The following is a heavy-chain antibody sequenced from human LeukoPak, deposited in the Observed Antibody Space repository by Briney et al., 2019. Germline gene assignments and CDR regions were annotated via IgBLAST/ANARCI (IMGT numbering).Heavy chain of an antibody. CDR1: GGSFSGYY. D-gene: IGHD2-15*01. V-gene: IGHV4-34*01. CDR2: INHSGST. Sequence: SETLSLTCAVYGGSFSGYYWSWIRQPPGKGLEWIGEINHSGSTNYNPSLKSRVTISVDTSKNQFSLKLSSVTAADTAVYYCPRGLCSGGSCRRRYFDYWGQGTLITVSS. CDR3: PRGLCSGGSCRRRYFDY. J-gene: IGHJ4*02.